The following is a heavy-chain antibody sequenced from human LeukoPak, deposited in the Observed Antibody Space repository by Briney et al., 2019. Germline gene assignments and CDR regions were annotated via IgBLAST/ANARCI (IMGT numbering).Heavy chain of an antibody. J-gene: IGHJ4*02. CDR1: GFTVSSNY. CDR3: ARVPNNYYDSSGYSDC. CDR2: IYSGGST. V-gene: IGHV3-66*01. Sequence: GGSLRLSCAASGFTVSSNYMSWVRQAPGKGLEWVSVIYSGGSTYYADSVKGRFTISRDNSKNTLYLQMNSLRAEDTAVYYCARVPNNYYDSSGYSDCWGQGTLVTVSS. D-gene: IGHD3-22*01.